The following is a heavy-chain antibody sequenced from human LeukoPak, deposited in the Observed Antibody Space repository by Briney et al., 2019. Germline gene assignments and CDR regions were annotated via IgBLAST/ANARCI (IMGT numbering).Heavy chain of an antibody. CDR2: IRYDGSNK. CDR3: AKDIVLVPAAMGPYDY. V-gene: IGHV3-30*02. Sequence: PGGSLRLSCAASGFTFSSYGMHWVRQAPGKGLEWVAFIRYDGSNKYYADSVKGRFTISRDNSRNTLYLQMNSLRAEDTAVYYCAKDIVLVPAAMGPYDYWGQGTLVTVSS. CDR1: GFTFSSYG. D-gene: IGHD2-2*01. J-gene: IGHJ4*02.